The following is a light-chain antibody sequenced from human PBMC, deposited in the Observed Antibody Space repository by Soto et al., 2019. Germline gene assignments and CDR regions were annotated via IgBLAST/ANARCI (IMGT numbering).Light chain of an antibody. V-gene: IGLV2-14*03. CDR2: DVY. J-gene: IGLJ1*01. CDR3: SSYERIGAYV. CDR1: SGDVGGHNA. Sequence: QPVLTQPASVSGSPGQSITLSCTGTSGDVGGHNAVSWYQQHPGKAPKLLIYDVYNRPSGASNRFSGSKSGNTASLTISGLQVEDEADYYCSSYERIGAYVFGTGTNLTVL.